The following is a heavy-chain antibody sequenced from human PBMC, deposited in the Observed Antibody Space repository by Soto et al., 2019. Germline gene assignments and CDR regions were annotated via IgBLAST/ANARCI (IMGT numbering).Heavy chain of an antibody. CDR2: ISGSSSYI. Sequence: RDSCGVAEVTSSSYSVNRLRKAPGKGLEWVASISGSSSYIYYADSVKGRFTISRDNAKNSLYLQMNSLRAEDTAVYYCARDAYYDRSGDYRGAFDIWGQGTMVTVS. CDR1: EVTSSSYS. V-gene: IGHV3-21*01. D-gene: IGHD3-22*01. J-gene: IGHJ3*02. CDR3: ARDAYYDRSGDYRGAFDI.